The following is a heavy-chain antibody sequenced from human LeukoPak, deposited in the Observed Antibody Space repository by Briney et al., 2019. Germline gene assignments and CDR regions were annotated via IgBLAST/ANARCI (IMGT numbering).Heavy chain of an antibody. J-gene: IGHJ3*02. D-gene: IGHD5-12*01. CDR1: GGSISTISSGTYY. Sequence: SETLSLTCTVSGGSISTISSGTYYWGWIRQPPGKGLEWIGSINYSGSTDYNPSLKSRVTISIDTSKNQFSLKLSSVTAADTAVYYCARCRYANAFDIWGQGTMVTVSS. CDR2: INYSGST. V-gene: IGHV4-39*01. CDR3: ARCRYANAFDI.